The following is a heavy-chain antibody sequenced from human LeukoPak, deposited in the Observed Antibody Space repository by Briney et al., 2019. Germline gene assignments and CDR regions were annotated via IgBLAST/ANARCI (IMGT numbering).Heavy chain of an antibody. Sequence: AGGSLRLSCVASGFTFSSYWMTWVRQAPGKGLEWVANIKQDGTEKNYVDSVKGRFTISRDNTENSVYLQMNSLRVEDTAVYFCAGGEVWTAVDWGQGTQVTVSS. CDR3: AGGEVWTAVD. CDR1: GFTFSSYW. J-gene: IGHJ4*02. V-gene: IGHV3-7*03. D-gene: IGHD3/OR15-3a*01. CDR2: IKQDGTEK.